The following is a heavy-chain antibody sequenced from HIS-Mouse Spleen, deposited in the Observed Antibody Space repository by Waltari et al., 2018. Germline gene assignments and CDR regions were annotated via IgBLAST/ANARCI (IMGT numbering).Heavy chain of an antibody. CDR3: ARDLCGFWVAPSVYYDSSGYYCYYGMDV. D-gene: IGHD3-22*01. J-gene: IGHJ6*02. Sequence: QVQLVQSGAEVKKPGASVKVSCKASGYTFTGYYMHWVRQAPGQGLEWMGWINPNRGGTNYAQKFQGRVTMTRDTSISTAYMELSRLRSDDTAVYYCARDLCGFWVAPSVYYDSSGYYCYYGMDVWGQGTTVTVSS. CDR1: GYTFTGYY. CDR2: INPNRGGT. V-gene: IGHV1-2*02.